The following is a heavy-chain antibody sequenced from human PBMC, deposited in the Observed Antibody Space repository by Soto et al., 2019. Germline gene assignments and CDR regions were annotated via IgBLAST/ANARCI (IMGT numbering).Heavy chain of an antibody. CDR1: GGSVSSGSYY. CDR3: ARGRDCSGGSCYSVWFDP. D-gene: IGHD2-15*01. V-gene: IGHV4-61*01. Sequence: SSETLSLTCTVSGGSVSSGSYYGSWIRQPPGKGLEWIGYIYYSGSTNYNPSLKSRVTISVDTSKNQFSLKLSSVTAADTAVYYCARGRDCSGGSCYSVWFDPWGQGTLVTVSS. J-gene: IGHJ5*02. CDR2: IYYSGST.